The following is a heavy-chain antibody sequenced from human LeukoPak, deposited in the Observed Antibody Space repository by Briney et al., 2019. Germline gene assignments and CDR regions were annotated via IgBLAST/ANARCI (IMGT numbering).Heavy chain of an antibody. CDR3: ARVFKGLVGVFDY. CDR1: GGSVNTYTYY. J-gene: IGHJ4*02. D-gene: IGHD6-19*01. Sequence: SETLSLTCTVSGGSVNTYTYYGGWIRQPPGKGLEWIGNIYYSGATDYNPSLKSRVTISVDTSKNQFSLKLKSVTAADTAVYYCARVFKGLVGVFDYWGQGTLVTVSS. CDR2: IYYSGAT. V-gene: IGHV4-39*02.